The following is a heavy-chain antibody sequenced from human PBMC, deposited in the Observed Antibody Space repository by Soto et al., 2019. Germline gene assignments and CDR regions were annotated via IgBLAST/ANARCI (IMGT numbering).Heavy chain of an antibody. D-gene: IGHD2-15*01. CDR2: ISGSGGST. CDR1: GFTFSSYA. V-gene: IGHV3-23*01. J-gene: IGHJ4*02. CDR3: AKGRHCSGGSCRYYFDY. Sequence: GGSLRLSCAASGFTFSSYAMSWVRQAPGKGLEWVSAISGSGGSTYYADSVKGRFTISRDNSKNTLYLQMNSLRAEDTAVYYCAKGRHCSGGSCRYYFDYWGQGTLVTVSS.